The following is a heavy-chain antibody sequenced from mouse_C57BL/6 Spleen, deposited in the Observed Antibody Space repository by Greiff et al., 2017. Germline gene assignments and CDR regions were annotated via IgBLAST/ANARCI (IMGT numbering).Heavy chain of an antibody. CDR3: ARHEDDCGSHARYFDV. V-gene: IGHV1-62-2*01. CDR2: FYPGSGSI. J-gene: IGHJ1*03. Sequence: VQLQQSGAELVKPGASVKLSCKASGYTFTEYTIHWVKQRSGQGLEWIGWFYPGSGSIKYNEKFKDKATLTADKSSSTDYMELSRLTSEDSAVYVCARHEDDCGSHARYFDVWGTGTTVTVSS. D-gene: IGHD1-1*01. CDR1: GYTFTEYT.